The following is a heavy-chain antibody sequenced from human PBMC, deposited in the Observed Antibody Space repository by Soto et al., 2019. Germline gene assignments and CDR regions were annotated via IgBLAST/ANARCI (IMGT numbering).Heavy chain of an antibody. Sequence: EVQLVESGGGLVQPGGSLRLSCAASGFIFSSYDMNWVRQAPGKGLEWVSYISSGSGNILYADSVKGRFTISRDNAKNSLYLQMNSLRDEATAVYYCARSYGTGSLNWFDPWGQGNLVTVSS. J-gene: IGHJ5*02. CDR2: ISSGSGNI. CDR3: ARSYGTGSLNWFDP. D-gene: IGHD3-10*01. CDR1: GFIFSSYD. V-gene: IGHV3-48*02.